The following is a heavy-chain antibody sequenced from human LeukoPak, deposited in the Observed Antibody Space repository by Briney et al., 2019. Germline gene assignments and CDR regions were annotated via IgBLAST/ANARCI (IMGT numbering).Heavy chain of an antibody. CDR1: GYTFTSYG. CDR3: ARDVEYVRYYDSSGSAFDI. CDR2: INPNSGGT. D-gene: IGHD3-22*01. Sequence: ASVKVSCKASGYTFTSYGISWVRQAPGQGLEWMGWINPNSGGTNYAQKFQGWVTMTRDTSISTAYMELSRLRSDDTAVYYCARDVEYVRYYDSSGSAFDIWGQGTMVTVSS. J-gene: IGHJ3*02. V-gene: IGHV1-2*04.